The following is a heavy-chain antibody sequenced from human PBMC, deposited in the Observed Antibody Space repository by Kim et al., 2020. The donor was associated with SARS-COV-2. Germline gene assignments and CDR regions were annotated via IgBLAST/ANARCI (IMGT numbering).Heavy chain of an antibody. D-gene: IGHD2-21*02. CDR2: RI. Sequence: RIDYADSVQGRFTISRDNAKNTVYLQMNSLRAEDTAVYYCAREVTANFDPWGQGTLVTFSS. J-gene: IGHJ5*02. V-gene: IGHV3-74*01. CDR3: AREVTANFDP.